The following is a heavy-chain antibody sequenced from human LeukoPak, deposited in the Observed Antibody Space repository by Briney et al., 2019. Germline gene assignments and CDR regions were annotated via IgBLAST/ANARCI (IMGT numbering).Heavy chain of an antibody. V-gene: IGHV3-30-3*01. CDR2: ISFDGSTK. CDR3: AKDRAYYYMDV. Sequence: GGSLRLSCAASGFIFSRYTLHWVRQAPGKGLEWVSMISFDGSTKYYADSVKGRFTVSRDNSKDTLYLQMNSLRAEDTAMYFCAKDRAYYYMDVWGKGTTVTVSS. J-gene: IGHJ6*03. D-gene: IGHD3-10*01. CDR1: GFIFSRYT.